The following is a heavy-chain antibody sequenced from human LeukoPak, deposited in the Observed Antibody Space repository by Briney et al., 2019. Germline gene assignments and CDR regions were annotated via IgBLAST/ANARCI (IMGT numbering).Heavy chain of an antibody. CDR1: GYTFTSYY. CDR2: INPSGGST. D-gene: IGHD3-10*01. CDR3: ARDLGGWFDP. Sequence: GASVKVSCKASGYTFTSYYMHWVRQAPGQGLEWMGIINPSGGSTSYAQKFQGRVTVTRDTSTSTVYMELSSLRSDDTAVYYCARDLGGWFDPWGQGTLVTVSS. J-gene: IGHJ5*02. V-gene: IGHV1-46*01.